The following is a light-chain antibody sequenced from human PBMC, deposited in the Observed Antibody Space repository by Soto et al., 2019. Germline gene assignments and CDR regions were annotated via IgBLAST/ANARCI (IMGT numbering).Light chain of an antibody. CDR3: QQYHIYSGT. J-gene: IGKJ1*01. V-gene: IGKV1-5*01. CDR2: DVS. CDR1: QNISNW. Sequence: DIQMTQSPSTLSASVGDRVTITCRASQNISNWLAWYQQKPGEAPKVLIYDVSSLESGVPSRFSGSGSGTEFTLTINSLQPDDFATYYCQQYHIYSGTFGQGTKVDIK.